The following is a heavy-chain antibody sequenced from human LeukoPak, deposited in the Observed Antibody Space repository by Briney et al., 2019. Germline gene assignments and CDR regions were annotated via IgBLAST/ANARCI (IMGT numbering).Heavy chain of an antibody. D-gene: IGHD5-18*01. Sequence: SETLSLTCSVSGGSFDSKYWSWIRQPPGKGLEWIGYIYYSGSTNYNPSLKSRVTISVDTSKNQFSLKLSSVTAADTAVYYCARQSGYSYGYDYYYGMDVWGQGTTVTVSS. V-gene: IGHV4-59*08. CDR2: IYYSGST. CDR1: GGSFDSKY. CDR3: ARQSGYSYGYDYYYGMDV. J-gene: IGHJ6*02.